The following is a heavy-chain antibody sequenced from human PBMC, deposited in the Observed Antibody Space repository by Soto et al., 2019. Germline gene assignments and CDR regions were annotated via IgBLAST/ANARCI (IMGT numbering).Heavy chain of an antibody. D-gene: IGHD4-17*01. CDR3: ARSTAVTLFDR. V-gene: IGHV4-31*03. CDR1: GVSISSGGYY. Sequence: PSETLSLTCTVSGVSISSGGYYWNWIRQDPGKGLEWIGYISYTGNTYYTPSLKSRVSMSVDTSKNEFSLKLTSMTVADTAVYFCARSTAVTLFDRWGQGTLVTVSS. CDR2: ISYTGNT. J-gene: IGHJ4*02.